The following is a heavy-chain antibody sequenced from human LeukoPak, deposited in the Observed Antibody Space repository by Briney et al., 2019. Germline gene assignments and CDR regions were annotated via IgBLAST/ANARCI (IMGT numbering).Heavy chain of an antibody. D-gene: IGHD3-3*01. J-gene: IGHJ3*02. CDR2: MNPNSGNT. Sequence: ASVKVSCKASGYTFTSYDINWVRQATGQGLEWMGWMNPNSGNTGYAQKFQGRVTMTRNTSISTAYMELSSLRSEDTAVYYCARGLRPIFGVVQNDAXDIWGQGTXXTVSX. CDR1: GYTFTSYD. V-gene: IGHV1-8*01. CDR3: ARGLRPIFGVVQNDAXDI.